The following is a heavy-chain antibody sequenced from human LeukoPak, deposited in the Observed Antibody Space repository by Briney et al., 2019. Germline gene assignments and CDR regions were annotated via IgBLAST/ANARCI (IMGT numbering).Heavy chain of an antibody. Sequence: SETLSLTCTVSGYSINSGFYWGWIRQPPGKGLEWIGSIYHSGSTHYKSSLKSRVTISVDTSKNQLSLKLTSVTAADTAVYYCARETSQKGAHYMDVWGKGTTVTISS. D-gene: IGHD3-16*01. CDR2: IYHSGST. CDR3: ARETSQKGAHYMDV. J-gene: IGHJ6*03. V-gene: IGHV4-38-2*02. CDR1: GYSINSGFY.